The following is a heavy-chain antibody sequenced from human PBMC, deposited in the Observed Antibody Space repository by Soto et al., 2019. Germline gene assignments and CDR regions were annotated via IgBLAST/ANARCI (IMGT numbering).Heavy chain of an antibody. D-gene: IGHD3-22*01. CDR1: GGSISSYN. CDR3: ARVRYFDTSGYYQFDP. CDR2: IYLSGST. J-gene: IGHJ5*02. V-gene: IGHV4-59*01. Sequence: PSETLSLTCTVSGGSISSYNWNWVRQPPGKGLEWIGYIYLSGSTNYNPSLKSRVTISVDTPKNQFSLKLSSVIAADTAVYYCARVRYFDTSGYYQFDPWGQGTLVTVSS.